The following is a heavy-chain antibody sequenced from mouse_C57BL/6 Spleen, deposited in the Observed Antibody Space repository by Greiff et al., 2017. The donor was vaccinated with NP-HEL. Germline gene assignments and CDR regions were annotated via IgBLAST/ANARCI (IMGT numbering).Heavy chain of an antibody. CDR1: GYAFSSYW. CDR2: IYPGDGDT. CDR3: TRSEDYGSSPDY. V-gene: IGHV1-80*01. J-gene: IGHJ2*01. Sequence: QVQLQQSGAELVKPGASVKISCKASGYAFSSYWMNWVKQRPGKGLEWIGKIYPGDGDTNYNGKFKGKATLTADKSSSTAYMQRSSLTSEDSAVYFGTRSEDYGSSPDYWGQGTTVTVSS. D-gene: IGHD1-1*01.